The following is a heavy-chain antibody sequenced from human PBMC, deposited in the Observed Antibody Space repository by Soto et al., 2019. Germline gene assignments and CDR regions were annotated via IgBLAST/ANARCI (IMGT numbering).Heavy chain of an antibody. V-gene: IGHV3-74*01. CDR3: ARGGNAFDI. J-gene: IGHJ3*02. CDR2: INSDGSST. CDR1: GFTFSSYW. Sequence: GSLLLACSASGFTFSSYWMHGVRQAPGKGLVWVSRINSDGSSTSYADSVKGRFTISRDNAKNTLYLQMNSLRAEDTAVYYCARGGNAFDIVGQGTMVTV. D-gene: IGHD1-26*01.